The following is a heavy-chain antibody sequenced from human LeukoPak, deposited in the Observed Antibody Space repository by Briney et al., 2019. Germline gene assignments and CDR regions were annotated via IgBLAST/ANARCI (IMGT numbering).Heavy chain of an antibody. J-gene: IGHJ4*02. V-gene: IGHV3-9*01. Sequence: GGSLRLSCAASGFTFDDYAMHWVRQAPGKGLEWVSGISWNSGSIGYADSVKGRFTISRDNAKNSLYLQMNSLRAEGTALYYCAKGSEWLEGDYFDYWGQGTLVTVSS. CDR1: GFTFDDYA. D-gene: IGHD3-3*01. CDR3: AKGSEWLEGDYFDY. CDR2: ISWNSGSI.